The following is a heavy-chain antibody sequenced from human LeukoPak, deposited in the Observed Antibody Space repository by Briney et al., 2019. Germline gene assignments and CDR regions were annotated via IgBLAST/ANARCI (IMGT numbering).Heavy chain of an antibody. CDR1: GGSMSSYY. CDR3: ARVRPLRWYLPFDY. Sequence: SETLSLTCSVSGGSMSSYYWSWIRQSPGKGLEWIGYIYHSGSTDYNSSLKSRVTISVDTSKNQFSLKLSSVTAADTAVYYCARVRPLRWYLPFDYWGQGTLVTVSS. CDR2: IYHSGST. V-gene: IGHV4-59*12. J-gene: IGHJ4*02. D-gene: IGHD4-23*01.